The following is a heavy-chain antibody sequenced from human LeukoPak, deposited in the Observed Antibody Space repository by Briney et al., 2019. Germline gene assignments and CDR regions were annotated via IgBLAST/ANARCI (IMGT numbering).Heavy chain of an antibody. Sequence: PGGSLRLSCAASGFTLSTHWMAWVRQAPGKGLEWVANIKEDGSEKYYGDSVRGRFSISRDNAKSTLFQQMNSLRGEDTAVYYCAREGLFRSVDVWGQGTKVTVSS. CDR2: IKEDGSEK. CDR1: GFTLSTHW. CDR3: AREGLFRSVDV. J-gene: IGHJ3*01. V-gene: IGHV3-7*04.